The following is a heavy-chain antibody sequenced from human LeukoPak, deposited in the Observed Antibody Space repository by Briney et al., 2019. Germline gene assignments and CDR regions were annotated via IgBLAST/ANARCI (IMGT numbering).Heavy chain of an antibody. CDR2: INHSGST. CDR3: AGGDLVGGATGFDY. J-gene: IGHJ4*02. D-gene: IGHD1-26*01. Sequence: PSETLSLTCAVYGGSFSGYYWSWIRQPPGKGLEWIGEINHSGSTNYNPSLKSRVTISVDPSKNQFSLKLSSVTAADTAVYYCAGGDLVGGATGFDYWGQGTLVTVSS. CDR1: GGSFSGYY. V-gene: IGHV4-34*01.